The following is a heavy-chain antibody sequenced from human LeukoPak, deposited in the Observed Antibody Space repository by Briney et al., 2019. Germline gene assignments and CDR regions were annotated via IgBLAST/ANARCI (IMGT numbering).Heavy chain of an antibody. V-gene: IGHV3-74*01. D-gene: IGHD3-10*01. J-gene: IGHJ6*02. Sequence: GGSLRLSCAASEFTLSNYWMHWVRQAPGKGLVWVSRINNDGSSTSYADSVKGRFTVSRDNAKSTVYLQMISLEDEDTAVYYCAREKPADYGSGSYDLQYYYFGMDVWGQGTTVTVSS. CDR3: AREKPADYGSGSYDLQYYYFGMDV. CDR2: INNDGSST. CDR1: EFTLSNYW.